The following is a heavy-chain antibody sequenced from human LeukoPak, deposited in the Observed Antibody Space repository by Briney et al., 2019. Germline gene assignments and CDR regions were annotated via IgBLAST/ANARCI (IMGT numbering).Heavy chain of an antibody. J-gene: IGHJ4*02. CDR3: AREGGPYSSTLRGQ. CDR2: MYSGGST. Sequence: GGSLRLSCAVSGFTVSGNYMSWVRQAPGKGLEWVSVMYSGGSTDYADSVKGRFTISRDNSKNTLYLQMNGLRAEDTAVYYCAREGGPYSSTLRGQWGQGTLVTVSS. D-gene: IGHD6-19*01. CDR1: GFTVSGNY. V-gene: IGHV3-53*01.